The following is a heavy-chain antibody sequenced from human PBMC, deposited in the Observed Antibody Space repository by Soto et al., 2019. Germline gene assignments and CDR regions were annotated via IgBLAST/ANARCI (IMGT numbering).Heavy chain of an antibody. CDR2: IKSKTDGGTT. CDR3: TTLRITERIDY. D-gene: IGHD1-20*01. CDR1: GFACSDGW. V-gene: IGHV3-15*07. J-gene: IGHJ4*02. Sequence: PGGALRLSCGGAGFACSDGWMKWVRQAPGKGLEWVGRIKSKTDGGTTDYAAPGKGRFTISRHDSRDTLYLQMNSLKTEDTAVYYCTTLRITERIDYWGQGTLVTVSP.